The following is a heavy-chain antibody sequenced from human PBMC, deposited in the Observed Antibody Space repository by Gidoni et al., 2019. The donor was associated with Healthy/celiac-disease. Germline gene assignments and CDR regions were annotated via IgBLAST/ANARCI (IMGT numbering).Heavy chain of an antibody. CDR2: INHSGNT. CDR3: ARIGGIVVVPASRRGYFDL. D-gene: IGHD2-2*01. CDR1: GGSFSGYY. J-gene: IGHJ2*01. V-gene: IGHV4-34*01. Sequence: QVQLQQWGAGLLKPSETLSLTCAVYGGSFSGYYWSWIRQPPGKGLEWIGEINHSGNTNYNPSLKSRVTISIDTSKNQFSRKLSSVTAADTAVYYCARIGGIVVVPASRRGYFDLWGRGTLVTVSS.